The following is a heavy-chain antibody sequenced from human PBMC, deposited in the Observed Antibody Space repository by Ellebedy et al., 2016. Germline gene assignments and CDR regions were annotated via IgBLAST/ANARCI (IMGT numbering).Heavy chain of an antibody. Sequence: GESLKISXAASGFTFSSYAMHWVRQAPGKGLEWVAVISYDGSNKYYADSVKGRFTISRDNSKNTLYLQMNSLRAEDTAVYYCAKDMVRGVIRVYYYYYYGMDVWGQGTTVTVSS. J-gene: IGHJ6*02. D-gene: IGHD3-10*01. V-gene: IGHV3-30-3*02. CDR2: ISYDGSNK. CDR3: AKDMVRGVIRVYYYYYYGMDV. CDR1: GFTFSSYA.